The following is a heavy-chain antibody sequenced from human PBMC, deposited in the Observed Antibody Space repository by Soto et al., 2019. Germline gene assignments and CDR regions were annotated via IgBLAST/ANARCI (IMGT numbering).Heavy chain of an antibody. CDR1: GFTFSSYE. CDR2: ISSSGSTI. Sequence: EVQLVGSGGGLVQPGGSLRLSCAASGFTFSSYEMNWVRQAPGKGLEWVSYISSSGSTIYYADSVKGRFTISRDNAKNSLYLQMNSLRAEDTAVYYCARDIHDAFDIWGQGTMVTVSS. J-gene: IGHJ3*02. V-gene: IGHV3-48*03. CDR3: ARDIHDAFDI.